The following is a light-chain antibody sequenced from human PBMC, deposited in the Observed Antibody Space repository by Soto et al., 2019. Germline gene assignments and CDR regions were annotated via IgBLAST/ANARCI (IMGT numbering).Light chain of an antibody. CDR1: QRVRSNY. CDR3: QQYGGSPPVFT. Sequence: EIVLTQSPGTLSLSPGERATLSCRASQRVRSNYLAWYQQKPGQPPRLVMYGTSNRATGTPDRISGSGSGTEFNLTISRVEPEDFAFYVCQQYGGSPPVFTFGPGTKVEIK. V-gene: IGKV3-20*01. J-gene: IGKJ3*01. CDR2: GTS.